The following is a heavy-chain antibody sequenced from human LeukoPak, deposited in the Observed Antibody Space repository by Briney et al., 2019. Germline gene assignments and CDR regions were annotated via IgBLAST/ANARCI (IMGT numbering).Heavy chain of an antibody. Sequence: GGSLMLSCAASGFTFSSYAMSWVRHAPGKGLEWVSAISGSGGSTYYADSVKGRFTISRDNSKNTLYLQMNSLRAEDTAVYYCAKYVVVTRDAFDIWGQGTMVTVSS. D-gene: IGHD2-21*02. CDR1: GFTFSSYA. V-gene: IGHV3-23*01. J-gene: IGHJ3*02. CDR3: AKYVVVTRDAFDI. CDR2: ISGSGGST.